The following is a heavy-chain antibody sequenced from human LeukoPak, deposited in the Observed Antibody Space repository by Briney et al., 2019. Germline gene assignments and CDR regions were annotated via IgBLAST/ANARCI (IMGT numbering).Heavy chain of an antibody. CDR2: IGTAGDT. CDR1: GFTFSSYD. CDR3: ARDFVVPQQLGGGWFDP. V-gene: IGHV3-13*01. Sequence: GGSLRLSCAASGFTFSSYDMHWVRQATGKGLEWVSAIGTAGDTYYPGSVKGRFTISRENAKNSLYLQMNSLRAGDTAVYYCARDFVVPQQLGGGWFDPWGQGTLVTVSS. D-gene: IGHD6-13*01. J-gene: IGHJ5*02.